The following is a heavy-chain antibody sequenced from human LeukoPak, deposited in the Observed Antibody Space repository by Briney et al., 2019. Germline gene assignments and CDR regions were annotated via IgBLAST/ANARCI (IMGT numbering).Heavy chain of an antibody. J-gene: IGHJ4*02. Sequence: PGGSLRLSCAASGFTFTAFYVSWIRQAPGKGLEWVSYISSSGTTIYYADSVMGRFTISRDNAKNSLYLQMNSLRAEDTAVYYCARALTGFIPGNWGQGTLVTVSS. CDR3: ARALTGFIPGN. D-gene: IGHD3-9*01. CDR1: GFTFTAFY. V-gene: IGHV3-11*01. CDR2: ISSSGTTI.